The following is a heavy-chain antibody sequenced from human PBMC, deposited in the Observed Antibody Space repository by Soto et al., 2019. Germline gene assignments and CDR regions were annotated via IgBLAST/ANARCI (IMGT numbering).Heavy chain of an antibody. Sequence: ETLSLTCTVSGGSISSYYWSWIRQPPGKGLEWIGYIYYSGSTNYNPSLKSRLTITKDTSKNQVVLTMTNMDPVDTATYYCAHRPGGYISGWDNGYFDYWGRGALVTVSS. V-gene: IGHV4-59*01. CDR1: GGSISSYY. J-gene: IGHJ4*02. D-gene: IGHD6-19*01. CDR3: AHRPGGYISGWDNGYFDY. CDR2: IYYSGST.